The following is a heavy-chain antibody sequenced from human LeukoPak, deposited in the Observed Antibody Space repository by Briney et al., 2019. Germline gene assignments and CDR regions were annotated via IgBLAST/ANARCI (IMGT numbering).Heavy chain of an antibody. J-gene: IGHJ4*02. CDR2: INHSGST. Sequence: GSLRLSCAASGFTFSSYAMHWVRQAPGKGLEWIGEINHSGSTNYNPSLKSRVTISVDTSKNQFSLKLSSVTAADTAVYYCARWVAARDFFDYWGQGTLVTVSS. V-gene: IGHV4-34*01. CDR1: GFTFSSYA. D-gene: IGHD6-6*01. CDR3: ARWVAARDFFDY.